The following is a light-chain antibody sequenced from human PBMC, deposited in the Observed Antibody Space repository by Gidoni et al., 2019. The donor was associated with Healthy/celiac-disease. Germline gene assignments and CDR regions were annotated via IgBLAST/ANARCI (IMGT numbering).Light chain of an antibody. CDR1: SSDVGGYNY. CDR3: SSYAGSNNFYG. V-gene: IGLV2-8*01. J-gene: IGLJ1*01. CDR2: EVS. Sequence: QSALTQPPSASGSPGQSVTISCTGTSSDVGGYNYVSWYQQHPGNAPKLIIYEVSKRPSGVPDRFSGSKSGNTAYLTVSGVQAEDEADYYCSSYAGSNNFYGFGTGTKVTIL.